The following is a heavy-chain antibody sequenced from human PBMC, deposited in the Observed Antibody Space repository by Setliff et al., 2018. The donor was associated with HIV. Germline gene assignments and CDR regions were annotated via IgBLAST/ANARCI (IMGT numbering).Heavy chain of an antibody. CDR3: ARDRHSSGLGSYGP. CDR2: IDSSGTT. Sequence: PSETLSLTCTISGGSFGVYRWSWIRQSVGRGLEWIGRIDSSGTTDYKPSLKGRVAISVDTSRNQFSLRVTSVTAAGTAVYFCARDRHSSGLGSYGPWGPGILVTVPS. J-gene: IGHJ5*02. V-gene: IGHV4-4*07. CDR1: GGSFGVYR. D-gene: IGHD3-10*01.